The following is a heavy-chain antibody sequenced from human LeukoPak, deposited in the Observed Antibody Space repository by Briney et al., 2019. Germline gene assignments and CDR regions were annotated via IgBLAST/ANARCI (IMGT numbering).Heavy chain of an antibody. Sequence: GGSLRLSCAASGFTFSSYAMSWVRQAPGKGLEWVSGISGSGSTTYYADSVKGRFTISRDNSKNSLYLQMNSLRAEDTAVYYCAKATRTNRLEGASNLNYFDYWGQGTLVTVSS. V-gene: IGHV3-23*01. CDR1: GFTFSSYA. CDR3: AKATRTNRLEGASNLNYFDY. J-gene: IGHJ4*02. CDR2: ISGSGSTT. D-gene: IGHD1-26*01.